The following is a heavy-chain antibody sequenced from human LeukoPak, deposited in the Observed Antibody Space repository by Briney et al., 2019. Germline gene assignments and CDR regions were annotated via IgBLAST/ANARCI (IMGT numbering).Heavy chain of an antibody. V-gene: IGHV3-23*01. D-gene: IGHD1-26*01. Sequence: GGSPRLSCAASGFTFSTYAMSWVRQAPGKGLEWVSLIGGSDGRTRYADSVKGRFTISRDNSKNTLYLEMNSLRAEDTAVYYCEVGSMIPGFDYWGQGTLVTVSS. J-gene: IGHJ4*02. CDR2: IGGSDGRT. CDR3: EVGSMIPGFDY. CDR1: GFTFSTYA.